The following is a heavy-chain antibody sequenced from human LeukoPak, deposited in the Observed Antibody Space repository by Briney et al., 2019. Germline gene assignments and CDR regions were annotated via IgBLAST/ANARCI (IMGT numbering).Heavy chain of an antibody. J-gene: IGHJ6*02. D-gene: IGHD4-17*01. V-gene: IGHV4-39*01. CDR2: IYYSGST. CDR1: GGSISSSSYY. CDR3: ARLSLAYGDYYYYGMDV. Sequence: SETLSLTCTVSGGSISSSSYYWGWIRQPPEKGLEWIGSIYYSGSTYYNPSLKSRVTISVDTSKNQFSLKLSSVTAADTAVYYCARLSLAYGDYYYYGMDVWGHGTTVTVSS.